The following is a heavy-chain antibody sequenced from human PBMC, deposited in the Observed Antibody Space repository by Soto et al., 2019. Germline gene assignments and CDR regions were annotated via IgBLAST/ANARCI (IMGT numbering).Heavy chain of an antibody. Sequence: GGLRLSCAACGFSVSSYEMNGVRQAPGKGLEWVSYISSSGSTIYYADSVKGRFTISRDNAKNSLYLQMNSLRAEDTAVYYCARAPYYDFWSGYYTYYYGMDVWGQRTTVTVSS. D-gene: IGHD3-3*01. CDR1: GFSVSSYE. V-gene: IGHV3-48*03. CDR2: ISSSGSTI. J-gene: IGHJ6*02. CDR3: ARAPYYDFWSGYYTYYYGMDV.